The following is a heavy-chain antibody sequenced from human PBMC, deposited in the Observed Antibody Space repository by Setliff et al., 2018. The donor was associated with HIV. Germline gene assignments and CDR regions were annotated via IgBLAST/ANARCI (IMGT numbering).Heavy chain of an antibody. CDR3: ARDVLWDLGPLARVGACVN. D-gene: IGHD1-26*01. CDR2: ISPYNGDT. V-gene: IGHV1-18*01. CDR1: GYRFNTYG. J-gene: IGHJ4*02. Sequence: ASVKVSCKASGYRFNTYGISWVRQAPGQGLEWMGWISPYNGDTRFAQSLQGRVTLTTDTSTNTAYMEMRTLRSDDTAVYYCARDVLWDLGPLARVGACVNWGQGAVVAGSS.